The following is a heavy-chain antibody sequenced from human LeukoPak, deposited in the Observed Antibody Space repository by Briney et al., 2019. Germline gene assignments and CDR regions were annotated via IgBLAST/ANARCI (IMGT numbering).Heavy chain of an antibody. CDR1: GFTLSNYW. J-gene: IGHJ4*02. V-gene: IGHV3-74*01. D-gene: IGHD4-17*01. CDR3: TSQFSTAGGY. CDR2: INSDGSSA. Sequence: GGSLRLSCAASGFTLSNYWMHWVRQAPGKGLVWVSRINSDGSSASYADSVKGRFTISRDNAKNTLYLQMNSLSADDTAVYYCTSQFSTAGGYWGQGTLVTVSS.